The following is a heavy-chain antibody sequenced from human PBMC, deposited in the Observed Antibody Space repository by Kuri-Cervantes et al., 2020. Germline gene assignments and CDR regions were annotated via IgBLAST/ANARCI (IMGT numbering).Heavy chain of an antibody. CDR1: GFTVNSNY. CDR2: IYSGGST. Sequence: GESLKISCAASGFTVNSNYMSWVRQAPGKGLEWVSVIYSGGSTYYADSVKGRFTISRDNSKNTLYLQMNSLRAEDTAVYYCARDPSGRSAFDIWGQGTMVTVSS. J-gene: IGHJ3*02. CDR3: ARDPSGRSAFDI. V-gene: IGHV3-53*01. D-gene: IGHD6-25*01.